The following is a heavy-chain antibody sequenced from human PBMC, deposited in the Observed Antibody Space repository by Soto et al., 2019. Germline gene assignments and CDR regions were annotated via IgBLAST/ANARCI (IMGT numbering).Heavy chain of an antibody. CDR2: ISYDGSNK. V-gene: IGHV3-30-3*01. J-gene: IGHJ6*02. D-gene: IGHD6-19*01. CDR3: ARDMSSGWYNYYYYYGMDV. CDR1: GFTFSSYA. Sequence: GGSLRLSCAASGFTFSSYAMHWVRQAPGKGLEWVAVISYDGSNKYYADSVKGRFTISRDNSKNTLYLQMNSLRAEDTAVYYCARDMSSGWYNYYYYYGMDVWGQGTTVTVSS.